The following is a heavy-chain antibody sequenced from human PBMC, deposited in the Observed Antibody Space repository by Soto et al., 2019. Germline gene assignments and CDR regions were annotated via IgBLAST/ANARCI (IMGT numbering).Heavy chain of an antibody. V-gene: IGHV1-18*01. Sequence: APAKLTSKECRDTNTSNASSSLQPSTGQGLEWMGWISAYNGNTNYAQKLQGRVTMTTDTSTSTAYMELRSLRSDDTAVYYCARNGVTYDAFDIWGQGTMVTVSS. D-gene: IGHD2-21*02. CDR1: RDTNTSNA. J-gene: IGHJ3*02. CDR2: ISAYNGNT. CDR3: ARNGVTYDAFDI.